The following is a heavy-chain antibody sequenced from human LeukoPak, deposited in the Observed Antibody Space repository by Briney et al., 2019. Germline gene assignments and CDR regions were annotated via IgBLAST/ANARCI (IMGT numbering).Heavy chain of an antibody. J-gene: IGHJ4*02. CDR1: GGSFSGYY. CDR2: INHSGST. V-gene: IGHV4-34*01. D-gene: IGHD1-26*01. Sequence: PSETLSLTCAVYGGSFSGYYWSWIRQPPGKGLEWIGEINHSGSTNYNPSLKSRVTISVDTYKDQFSLKLSSVTAADTAVYYCARGAVGATIDYWGQGTLVTVSS. CDR3: ARGAVGATIDY.